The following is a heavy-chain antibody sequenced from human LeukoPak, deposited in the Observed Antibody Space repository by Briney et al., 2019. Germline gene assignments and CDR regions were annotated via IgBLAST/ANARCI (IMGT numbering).Heavy chain of an antibody. J-gene: IGHJ3*02. V-gene: IGHV4-39*01. CDR3: ARHPGYYDSSGYYVSAFDI. CDR2: IYYSGST. CDR1: GGSISSSRYY. D-gene: IGHD3-22*01. Sequence: PSETLSLTCIVSGGSISSSRYYWGWIRQSPGKGLEWIGSIYYSGSTYFNPSLKSRVTMSVDTSKNHFSLKLTSVTAADTAVYYCARHPGYYDSSGYYVSAFDIWGQGTMVTVSS.